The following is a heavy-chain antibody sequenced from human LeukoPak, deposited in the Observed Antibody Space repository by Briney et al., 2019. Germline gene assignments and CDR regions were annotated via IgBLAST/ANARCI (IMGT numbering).Heavy chain of an antibody. CDR1: GGSISSSSYY. D-gene: IGHD3-22*01. Sequence: SETLSLTCTVSGGSISSSSYYWGWIRQPPGKGLEWIGSIYYSGSTYYNPSLKSRVTISVDTSKNQFSLKLSSVTAAGTAVYYCARQAGGYYDSSGYYYNWFDPWGQGTLVTVSS. CDR2: IYYSGST. CDR3: ARQAGGYYDSSGYYYNWFDP. J-gene: IGHJ5*02. V-gene: IGHV4-39*01.